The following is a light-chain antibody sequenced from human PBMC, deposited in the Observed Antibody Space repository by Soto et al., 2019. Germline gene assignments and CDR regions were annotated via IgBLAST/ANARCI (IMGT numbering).Light chain of an antibody. CDR2: VAS. J-gene: IGKJ3*01. V-gene: IGKV1-39*01. CDR3: QQSFTTPFT. CDR1: QSISKY. Sequence: DIPMTQSPSSLSTSVGDKVTITCRASQSISKYLNWYQQKPGKAPKLLISVASSLQSEVPSRFSGDGSETDFTLSISSLQPEDSATYYCQQSFTTPFTFGPGTKVDVK.